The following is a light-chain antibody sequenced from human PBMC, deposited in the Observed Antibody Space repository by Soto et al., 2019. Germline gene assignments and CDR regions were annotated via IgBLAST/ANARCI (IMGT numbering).Light chain of an antibody. J-gene: IGLJ2*01. CDR1: SGHSRYG. V-gene: IGLV4-69*01. CDR3: QTWGSGLVV. Sequence: QPVLTQLPSASASLGASVKLTCTLSSGHSRYGIACHQQQPEKGPRYLMKVTSDGSHIKGDGIPDRSSGTSSGAERYLTSSRLPADDEADYYCQTWGSGLVVFGGGTKLTVL. CDR2: VTSDGSH.